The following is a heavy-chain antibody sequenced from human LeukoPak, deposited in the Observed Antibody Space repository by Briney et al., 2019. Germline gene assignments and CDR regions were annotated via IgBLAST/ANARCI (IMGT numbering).Heavy chain of an antibody. Sequence: ASVKVSCKASGYTFSSYGFTWVRQAPGQGLEWMGWTSAYNGNTNYAQNLQGRVTMTTDTSTSTAYMELRSLRSDETAVYYCGRSRSPMIVVVTDFDYWGQGTLVTVSS. CDR1: GYTFSSYG. D-gene: IGHD3-22*01. V-gene: IGHV1-18*01. CDR3: GRSRSPMIVVVTDFDY. J-gene: IGHJ4*02. CDR2: TSAYNGNT.